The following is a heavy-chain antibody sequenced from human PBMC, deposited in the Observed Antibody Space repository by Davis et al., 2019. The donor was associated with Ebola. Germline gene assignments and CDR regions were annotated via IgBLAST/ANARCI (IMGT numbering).Heavy chain of an antibody. Sequence: ASVKVSCKASGYTFTRHDINWVRQATGQGLEWMGWMNPNSGDTGYAQKFQGRVTITRNTSISTTYMELSSLRSADTAVYYCARTSLGAFDIWGQGTMVTVSS. V-gene: IGHV1-8*03. J-gene: IGHJ3*02. CDR1: GYTFTRHD. CDR3: ARTSLGAFDI. CDR2: MNPNSGDT.